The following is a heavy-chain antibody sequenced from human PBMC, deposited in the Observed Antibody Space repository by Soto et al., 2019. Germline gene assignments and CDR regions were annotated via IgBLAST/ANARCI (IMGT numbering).Heavy chain of an antibody. J-gene: IGHJ6*02. CDR3: AKGRPGGERLWNFYAMDV. CDR2: ISGSGVTT. D-gene: IGHD1-26*01. CDR1: GFSYSSYG. Sequence: PGGSLRLSCAASEFASGFSYSSYGMSWVRQAPGKGLEWVAGISGSGVTTYYGDSVKGRFTISRDNSKNTLYLQLNSLRAEDTAIYYCAKGRPGGERLWNFYAMDVWGQGTTVTVSS. V-gene: IGHV3-23*01.